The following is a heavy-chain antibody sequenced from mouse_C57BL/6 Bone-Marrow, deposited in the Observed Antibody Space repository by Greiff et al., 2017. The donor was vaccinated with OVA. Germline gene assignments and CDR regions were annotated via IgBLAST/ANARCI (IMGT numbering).Heavy chain of an antibody. CDR3: ARGITTVEDYYAMDY. CDR2: IYPGDGDT. Sequence: LVESGPELVKPGASVKISCKASGYAFSSSWMNWVKQRPGKGLEWIGRIYPGDGDTNYNGKFKGKATLTADKSSSTAYMQLSSLTSEDSAVYFCARGITTVEDYYAMDYWGQGTSVTVSS. CDR1: GYAFSSSW. V-gene: IGHV1-82*01. J-gene: IGHJ4*01. D-gene: IGHD1-1*01.